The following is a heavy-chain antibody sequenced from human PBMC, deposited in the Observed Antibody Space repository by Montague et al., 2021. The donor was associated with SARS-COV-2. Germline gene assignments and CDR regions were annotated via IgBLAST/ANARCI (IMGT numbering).Heavy chain of an antibody. CDR2: IYYSGST. CDR3: ARAFIAAAGTTSFDY. V-gene: IGHV4-39*01. D-gene: IGHD6-13*01. CDR1: GGSISSSSYF. J-gene: IGHJ4*02. Sequence: SETLSLTCTVSGGSISSSSYFWGWIRQPPGKGLEWIGRIYYSGSTYYNRSLKSRVTISVDTSKNQFSLKLSSVTAADTAVYYCARAFIAAAGTTSFDYWGQGTLVTVTS.